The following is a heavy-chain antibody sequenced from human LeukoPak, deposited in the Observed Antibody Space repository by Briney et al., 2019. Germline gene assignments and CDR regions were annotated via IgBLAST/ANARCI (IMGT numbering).Heavy chain of an antibody. V-gene: IGHV3-74*01. CDR2: IDSDGGTT. CDR1: GFTFTSYW. CDR3: ARSGSYYGVYDY. J-gene: IGHJ4*02. D-gene: IGHD3-10*01. Sequence: GGSLRLSCAASGFTFTSYWMHWVRQPPGKGLVWVSRIDSDGGTTNYADSVKGRFTISRDNAKNTLYLQMNSLRAEDTAVYFCARSGSYYGVYDYWGLGTLVTVSS.